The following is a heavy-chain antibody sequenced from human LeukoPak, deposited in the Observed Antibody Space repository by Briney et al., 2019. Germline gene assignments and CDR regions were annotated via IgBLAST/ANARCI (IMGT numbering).Heavy chain of an antibody. V-gene: IGHV3-30-3*01. Sequence: PGGSLRLSCAASGFMFSSYAMHWVRQAPGKGLEWVAAMSYDGNNKYYAGSVKGRFTISRDISKSTLYMQMTSLRTEDTAVYYCARVNDMQWLRTGLDYWGQGTLVTVSS. CDR3: ARVNDMQWLRTGLDY. CDR1: GFMFSSYA. D-gene: IGHD6-19*01. CDR2: MSYDGNNK. J-gene: IGHJ4*02.